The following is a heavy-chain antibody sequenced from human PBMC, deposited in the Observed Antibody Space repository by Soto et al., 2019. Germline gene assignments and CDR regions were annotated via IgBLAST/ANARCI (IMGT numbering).Heavy chain of an antibody. J-gene: IGHJ5*02. D-gene: IGHD1-26*01. Sequence: QVQLVQSGAEVKKPGASVKVSCKASGYTFTSYYMHWVRQAPGQGLEWMGIINPSGGSTSYAQKCKGRGTMTRDTSTSTVYMELSSRRSEDTAVYYCARDQVGATLPAWGQGTLVTVSS. V-gene: IGHV1-46*01. CDR1: GYTFTSYY. CDR3: ARDQVGATLPA. CDR2: INPSGGST.